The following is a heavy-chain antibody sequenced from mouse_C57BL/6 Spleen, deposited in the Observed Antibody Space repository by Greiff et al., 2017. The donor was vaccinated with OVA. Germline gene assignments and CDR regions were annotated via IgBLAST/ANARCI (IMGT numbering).Heavy chain of an antibody. V-gene: IGHV3-3*01. CDR1: GFSINSDCY. Sequence: EVQGVESGPSLVRPSQTLSLTCTVTGFSINSDCYWIWIRQFPGNKLEYIGYTFYSGITYYNPSLESRTYITRDTSKTQFSMKLSSVTTEDTATYYCARAPWDGWYFDVWGTGTTVTVSS. J-gene: IGHJ1*03. D-gene: IGHD4-1*01. CDR2: TFYSGIT. CDR3: ARAPWDGWYFDV.